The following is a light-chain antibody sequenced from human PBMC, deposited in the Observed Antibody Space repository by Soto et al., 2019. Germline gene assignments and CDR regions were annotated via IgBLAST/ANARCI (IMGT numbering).Light chain of an antibody. CDR1: QSVSSSY. V-gene: IGKV3-20*01. Sequence: EIVLTQSPGTLSLSPGERATLSCRASQSVSSSYLAWYQQKPGQAPRLLIYGASGRATGIPDRFSGSGSGTDFTLPISRLEPEDFAVYYCQQYGSSPMYTFGPGTKLEIK. CDR2: GAS. CDR3: QQYGSSPMYT. J-gene: IGKJ2*01.